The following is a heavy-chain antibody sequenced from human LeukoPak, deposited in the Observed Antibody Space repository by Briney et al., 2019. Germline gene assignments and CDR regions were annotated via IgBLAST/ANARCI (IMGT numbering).Heavy chain of an antibody. V-gene: IGHV4-30-4*01. CDR1: GGSISSGDYY. Sequence: SQTLSLTCTVSGGSISSGDYYWSWIRQPPGKGLEWIGYIYYSGSTYYNPSLKSRVTISVDTSKNQFSLKLSSVTAADTAVYYCAREDHSSGFDAFDIWDQGTMVTVSS. D-gene: IGHD6-19*01. CDR3: AREDHSSGFDAFDI. J-gene: IGHJ3*02. CDR2: IYYSGST.